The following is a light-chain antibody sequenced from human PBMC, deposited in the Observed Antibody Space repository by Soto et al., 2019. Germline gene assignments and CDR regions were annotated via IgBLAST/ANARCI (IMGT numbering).Light chain of an antibody. CDR1: QSISSW. CDR3: QQYNSYPWT. V-gene: IGKV1-5*01. J-gene: IGKJ1*01. CDR2: DAS. Sequence: DIQMTQSPSTLSASVGDRATITCRAGQSISSWLAWYQQKPGKAPNILIYDASSLKSGVPSRFSGSSSGTEFTLTISSLQPDDFATYYCQQYNSYPWTFGQGTKVEIK.